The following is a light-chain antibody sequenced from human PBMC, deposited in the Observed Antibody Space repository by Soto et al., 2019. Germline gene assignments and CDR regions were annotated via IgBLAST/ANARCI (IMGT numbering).Light chain of an antibody. V-gene: IGKV3-20*01. Sequence: EIVLTQSPGTLSLSPGERATLSCRASQSVSSSYLAWYQQKPGQATRLLIYGASSRATGIPDRCSGSGSGTDFTLTITRLEPEDFAVYNCQQYGSSPPLYTFGQGTKLEIK. CDR3: QQYGSSPPLYT. CDR1: QSVSSSY. CDR2: GAS. J-gene: IGKJ2*01.